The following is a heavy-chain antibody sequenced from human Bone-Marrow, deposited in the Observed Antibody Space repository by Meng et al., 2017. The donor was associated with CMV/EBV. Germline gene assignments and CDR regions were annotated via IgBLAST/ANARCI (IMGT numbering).Heavy chain of an antibody. Sequence: GSLRLSCTVSGGSISSYYWSWIRQPAGKGLEWIGRIYTSGSTNYNPSLKSRVTMSVDTSKNQFSLKLSSVTAADTAVYYCASPKTGIAAAGPIWGEFDYWGQGTLATFSS. CDR3: ASPKTGIAAAGPIWGEFDY. CDR1: GGSISSYY. V-gene: IGHV4-4*07. D-gene: IGHD6-13*01. J-gene: IGHJ4*02. CDR2: IYTSGST.